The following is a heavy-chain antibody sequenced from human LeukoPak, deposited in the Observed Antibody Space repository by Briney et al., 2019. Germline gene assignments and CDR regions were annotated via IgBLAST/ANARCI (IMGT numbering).Heavy chain of an antibody. V-gene: IGHV3-21*01. CDR2: ISGSSSYI. CDR3: ARVAVAGIWG. CDR1: GFTFSSYS. Sequence: GGSLRLSCAASGFTFSSYSMNWVRQAPGKGLEWVSSISGSSSYIYYADSVKGRFTISRDNAKNSLYLQMNSLRAEDTAVYYCARVAVAGIWGWGQGTLVTVSS. D-gene: IGHD6-19*01. J-gene: IGHJ4*02.